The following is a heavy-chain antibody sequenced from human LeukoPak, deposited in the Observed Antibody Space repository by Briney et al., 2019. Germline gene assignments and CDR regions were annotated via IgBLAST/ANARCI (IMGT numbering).Heavy chain of an antibody. CDR3: ARDKRPEDYSKHYYYGMDV. D-gene: IGHD4-11*01. V-gene: IGHV3-30-3*01. Sequence: PGGSLRLSCAASGFTFSNYAMHWVRQAPGKGLEWVAVISYDGSNKYYADSVKGRFTISRDNSKNTLYLQLNSLRSEDTAVYYCARDKRPEDYSKHYYYGMDVWGQGTTVTVSS. J-gene: IGHJ6*02. CDR1: GFTFSNYA. CDR2: ISYDGSNK.